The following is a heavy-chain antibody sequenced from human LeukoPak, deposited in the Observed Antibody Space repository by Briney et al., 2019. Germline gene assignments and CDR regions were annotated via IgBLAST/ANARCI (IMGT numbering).Heavy chain of an antibody. V-gene: IGHV1-69*06. CDR1: GYTFTSYG. Sequence: SVKVSCKASGYTFTSYGISWVRQAPGQGLEWMGGIIPIFGTANYAQKFQGRVTITADKSTSTAYMELSSLRSEDTAVYYCARVGDSSGYYPIAFDIWGQGTMVTVSS. CDR2: IIPIFGTA. CDR3: ARVGDSSGYYPIAFDI. D-gene: IGHD3-22*01. J-gene: IGHJ3*02.